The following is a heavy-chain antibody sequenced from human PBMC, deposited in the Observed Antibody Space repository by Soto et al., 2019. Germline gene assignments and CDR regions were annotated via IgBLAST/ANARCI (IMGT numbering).Heavy chain of an antibody. CDR1: DDSISSYY. J-gene: IGHJ4*02. Sequence: VQLQESGPGLVKPSETLSLTCTVSDDSISSYYWSWIRQPPGKGLEWIGYIYHSGSTNYNPSLKSRVTISVDTSTNQFSLKLSSVTAADTAVYYCARGNTVTTPFDYWGQGTLVIVSS. CDR3: ARGNTVTTPFDY. CDR2: IYHSGST. V-gene: IGHV4-59*01. D-gene: IGHD4-17*01.